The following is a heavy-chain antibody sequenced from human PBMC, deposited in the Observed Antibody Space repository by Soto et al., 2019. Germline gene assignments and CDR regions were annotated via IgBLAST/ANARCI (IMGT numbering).Heavy chain of an antibody. D-gene: IGHD2-2*01. CDR3: AKERTITSCCNGFDY. V-gene: IGHV3-23*01. J-gene: IGHJ4*02. CDR2: MDGRGGGT. CDR1: GFTFSTYA. Sequence: GGSLRLSCAASGFTFSTYAMSWVRQAPGKGLEWVSTMDGRGGGTYYADSVKGRFTISRDDSKNTLYLQVDSLRVEDTAIYYCAKERTITSCCNGFDYWGQGTLVTVSS.